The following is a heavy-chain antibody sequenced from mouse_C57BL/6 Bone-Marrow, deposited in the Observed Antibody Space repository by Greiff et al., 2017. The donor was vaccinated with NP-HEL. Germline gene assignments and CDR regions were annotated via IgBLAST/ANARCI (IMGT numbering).Heavy chain of an antibody. J-gene: IGHJ1*03. Sequence: QVTLKVSGPGILQPSQTLSLTCSFSGFSLSTFGMGVGWIRQPSGKGLEWLAHIWWDDDKYDNPAPKSRLTISKDTSKNQVCLKIANVDTADTATYYCARRDRALRGYFDVWGTGTTVTVSS. V-gene: IGHV8-8*01. CDR2: IWWDDDK. CDR1: GFSLSTFGMG. D-gene: IGHD3-3*01. CDR3: ARRDRALRGYFDV.